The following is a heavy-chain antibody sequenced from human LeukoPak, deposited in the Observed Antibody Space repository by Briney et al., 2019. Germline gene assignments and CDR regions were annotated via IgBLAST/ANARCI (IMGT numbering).Heavy chain of an antibody. D-gene: IGHD3-10*01. V-gene: IGHV3-30*02. CDR3: AKDRDAQHLAYFDY. J-gene: IGHJ4*02. CDR1: GFTFSNYG. Sequence: PGGSLRLSCAASGFTFSNYGMHWVRQAPGKGLEWVAFIRYDGSTKYYADSVKGQFTISRDNSKNTLYLQMNSLRAEDTAVYYCAKDRDAQHLAYFDYWGQGTLVTVSS. CDR2: IRYDGSTK.